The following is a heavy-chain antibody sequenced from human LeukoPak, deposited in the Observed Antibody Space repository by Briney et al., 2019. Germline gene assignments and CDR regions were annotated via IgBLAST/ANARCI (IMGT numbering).Heavy chain of an antibody. J-gene: IGHJ6*03. CDR1: GFTFSSYA. CDR3: AKGAYDGYLPRPSYYYYYYYMDV. Sequence: HGGSLRLSCAASGFTFSSYAMSWVRQAPGKGLEWVSAISGSGGSTYYADSVKGRFTISRDNSKNTLYLQMNSLRAEDTAVYYCAKGAYDGYLPRPSYYYYYYYMDVWGKGTTVTVSS. CDR2: ISGSGGST. V-gene: IGHV3-23*01. D-gene: IGHD5-24*01.